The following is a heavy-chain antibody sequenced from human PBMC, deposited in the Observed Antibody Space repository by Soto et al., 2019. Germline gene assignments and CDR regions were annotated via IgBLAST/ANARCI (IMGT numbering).Heavy chain of an antibody. CDR2: ISSNGGST. V-gene: IGHV3-64D*08. CDR1: GLTFSSYA. J-gene: IGHJ4*02. D-gene: IGHD6-19*01. Sequence: GGSLRLSCSASGLTFSSYAMHWVRQAPGKGLEYVSAISSNGGSTYYADSVKGRFTISRDNSKNTLYLQMSSLRAEDTAVYYCVKESGWYEANFDYWGQGTLVTVSS. CDR3: VKESGWYEANFDY.